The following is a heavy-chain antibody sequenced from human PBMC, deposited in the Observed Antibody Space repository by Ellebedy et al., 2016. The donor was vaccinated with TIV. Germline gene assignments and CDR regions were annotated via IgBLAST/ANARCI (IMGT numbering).Heavy chain of an antibody. J-gene: IGHJ6*03. CDR1: GFTIDDYA. D-gene: IGHD3-22*01. Sequence: SLKISXAASGFTIDDYAMHWVRQAPGKGLEWVSGISWNSGSLGYADSVKGRFTISRDNAKNSLYLQMNSLRTEDTALYYCARDIGAGDNSVVSSYYYYYYMDVWGRGTTVTVSS. CDR3: ARDIGAGDNSVVSSYYYYYYMDV. CDR2: ISWNSGSL. V-gene: IGHV3-9*01.